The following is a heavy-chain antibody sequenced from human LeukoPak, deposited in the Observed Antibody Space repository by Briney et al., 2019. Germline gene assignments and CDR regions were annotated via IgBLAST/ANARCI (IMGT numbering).Heavy chain of an antibody. D-gene: IGHD2-15*01. Sequence: PGGSLRLSCAASGFTFSDYDMSWVCQAPGKGLEWVSYISGSGSSIYYADSVKGRFTISRDNAKDSLYLQMNSLRAEDTAVYYCASDGDPDSFDPWGQGTLVTVPS. CDR2: ISGSGSSI. CDR3: ASDGDPDSFDP. V-gene: IGHV3-11*01. J-gene: IGHJ5*02. CDR1: GFTFSDYD.